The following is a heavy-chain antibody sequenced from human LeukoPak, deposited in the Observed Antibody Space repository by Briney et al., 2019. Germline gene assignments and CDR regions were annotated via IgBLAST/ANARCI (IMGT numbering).Heavy chain of an antibody. Sequence: SVKVSCKASGGTFSSYAISWVRQAPGQGLEWMGRIIPILGIANYAQKFRGRVTITADKSTSTAYMELSSLRSEDTAVYYCARVWWELPLYYFDYWGQGTLVTVSS. J-gene: IGHJ4*02. CDR2: IIPILGIA. D-gene: IGHD1-26*01. CDR3: ARVWWELPLYYFDY. CDR1: GGTFSSYA. V-gene: IGHV1-69*04.